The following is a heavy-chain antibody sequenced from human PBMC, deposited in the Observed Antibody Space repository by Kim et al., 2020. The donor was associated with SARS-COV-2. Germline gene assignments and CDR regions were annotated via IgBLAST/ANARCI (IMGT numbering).Heavy chain of an antibody. V-gene: IGHV5-51*01. J-gene: IGHJ4*02. D-gene: IGHD3-16*01. CDR3: TRSAGPYDYYFDY. Sequence: SPSFQGKFTIAADKSTTTAYLQWSSLKASDTAMYYCTRSAGPYDYYFDYWGQGTLVTVSS.